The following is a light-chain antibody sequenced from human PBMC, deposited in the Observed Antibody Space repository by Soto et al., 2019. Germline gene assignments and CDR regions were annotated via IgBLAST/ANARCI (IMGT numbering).Light chain of an antibody. Sequence: EIVMTQSPVTLSVSPGERATLSCRASQSVRSNLAWYQHKPGQAPSLLIYGAFTRATGIPARFSGTGSGTEFTLTISGLQSEDFALYYCQQYNDWPLTFGQGTKVDIK. J-gene: IGKJ1*01. CDR1: QSVRSN. CDR2: GAF. CDR3: QQYNDWPLT. V-gene: IGKV3-15*01.